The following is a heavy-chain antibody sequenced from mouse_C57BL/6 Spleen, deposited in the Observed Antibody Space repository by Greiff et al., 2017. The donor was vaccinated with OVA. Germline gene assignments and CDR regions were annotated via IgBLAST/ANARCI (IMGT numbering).Heavy chain of an antibody. CDR2: IYPGSGST. J-gene: IGHJ4*01. CDR1: GYTFTSYW. CDR3: ARGGVRPGAMDY. Sequence: QVHVKQSGAELVKPGASVKMSCKASGYTFTSYWITWVKQRPGQGLEWIGDIYPGSGSTNYNEKFKSKATLTVDTSSSTAYMQLSSLTSEDSAVYYCARGGVRPGAMDYWGQGTSVTVSS. V-gene: IGHV1-55*01. D-gene: IGHD2-14*01.